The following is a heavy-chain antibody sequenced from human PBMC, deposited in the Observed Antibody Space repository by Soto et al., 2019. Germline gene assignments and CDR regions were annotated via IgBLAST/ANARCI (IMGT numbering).Heavy chain of an antibody. Sequence: SETLSLTCTVSGGSISSYYWSWIRQPPGKGLEWIGYIYYSGSTNYNPSLKSRVTISVDTSKNQFSLKLSSVTAADTAVYYCARIGAGGYDFDYWGQGTLVTVSS. CDR3: ARIGAGGYDFDY. V-gene: IGHV4-59*01. CDR1: GGSISSYY. J-gene: IGHJ4*02. CDR2: IYYSGST. D-gene: IGHD5-12*01.